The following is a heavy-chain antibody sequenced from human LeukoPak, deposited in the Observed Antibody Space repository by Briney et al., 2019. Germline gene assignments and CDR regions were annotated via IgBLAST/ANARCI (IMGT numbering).Heavy chain of an antibody. CDR1: IGSFRGYH. J-gene: IGHJ4*01. Sequence: PSETLSLTCAVYIGSFRGYHWSWIRQPPGKGLEWIGEINDSGGTNYSPSLKNRVTISADPSKNQFSLKMTSVTAADTAVYYCARQGQISAFDFWGHGNLVIVSS. CDR2: INDSGGT. D-gene: IGHD2-15*01. V-gene: IGHV4-34*01. CDR3: ARQGQISAFDF.